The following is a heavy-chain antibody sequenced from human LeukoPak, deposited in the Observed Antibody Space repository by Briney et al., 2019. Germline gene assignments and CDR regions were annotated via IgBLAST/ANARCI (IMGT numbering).Heavy chain of an antibody. CDR1: GFTFSSYA. D-gene: IGHD6-19*01. CDR2: ISGSGGST. Sequence: GGSLRLSCAASGFTFSSYAMSWVRQAPGKGLEWVSAISGSGGSTYYADSVKGRFTISRDNPKNTLYLQMNSPRAEDTAVYYCAKGSQWLITFFDYWGQGTLVTVSS. J-gene: IGHJ4*02. CDR3: AKGSQWLITFFDY. V-gene: IGHV3-23*01.